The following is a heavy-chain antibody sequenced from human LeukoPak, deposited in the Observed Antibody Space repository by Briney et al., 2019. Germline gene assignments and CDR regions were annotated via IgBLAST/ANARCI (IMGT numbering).Heavy chain of an antibody. J-gene: IGHJ4*02. V-gene: IGHV3-49*04. Sequence: GGSLRLSCTASGFTFGDYAMSWVRQAPGKGLEWVGFIRSGPYGGTTEYAASVKGRFTISRDDSKSIAFLQTNRLKTEDTAVYYCTSDRVGATSPFDYWGQGTLVTASS. D-gene: IGHD1-26*01. CDR3: TSDRVGATSPFDY. CDR1: GFTFGDYA. CDR2: IRSGPYGGTT.